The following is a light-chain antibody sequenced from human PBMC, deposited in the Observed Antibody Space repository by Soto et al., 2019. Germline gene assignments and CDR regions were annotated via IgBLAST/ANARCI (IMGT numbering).Light chain of an antibody. J-gene: IGLJ7*01. CDR3: QSYDSSLSGSV. CDR1: SSNIGAGYD. Sequence: QSVLTQPPSVSGAPGQRVTISCTGSSSNIGAGYDVHWYQQLPGTAPNLLIYGNSNRPSGVPDRFSGSKSGTSASLAITVLQAEDEAEYYCQSYDSSLSGSVFGGGTQLTVL. V-gene: IGLV1-40*01. CDR2: GNS.